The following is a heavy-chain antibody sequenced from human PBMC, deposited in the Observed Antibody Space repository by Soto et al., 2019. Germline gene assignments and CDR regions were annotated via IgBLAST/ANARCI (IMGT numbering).Heavy chain of an antibody. CDR1: GFTFSSYA. J-gene: IGHJ4*02. Sequence: EVQLVESGGGLVQPGGSLRLSCAASGFTFSSYAMSWVRQAPGKGLEWVSIIGVGGGDRYYPESVKGRFTISRDNSRDKLYLEMNSLRDEDTAVYYCARVRFGELVWGQGALVTVAS. V-gene: IGHV3-23*04. D-gene: IGHD3-10*01. CDR3: ARVRFGELV. CDR2: IGVGGGDR.